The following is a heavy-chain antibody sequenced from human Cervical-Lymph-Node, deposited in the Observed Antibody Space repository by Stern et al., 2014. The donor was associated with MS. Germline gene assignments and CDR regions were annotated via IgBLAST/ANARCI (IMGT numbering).Heavy chain of an antibody. V-gene: IGHV1-2*06. CDR1: EYAFTGYY. D-gene: IGHD3-22*01. Sequence: VQLVESGAEVKKPGASVKVSCKASEYAFTGYYIHWLRQAPGQGLEWMGRISPSNGGPYYAQQFHGRVSMTRDTSISTAYMELTSLRSNDTALYYCVRDGRFSYQSSARVGHAFDIWGQGTVVTVSS. CDR3: VRDGRFSYQSSARVGHAFDI. CDR2: ISPSNGGP. J-gene: IGHJ3*02.